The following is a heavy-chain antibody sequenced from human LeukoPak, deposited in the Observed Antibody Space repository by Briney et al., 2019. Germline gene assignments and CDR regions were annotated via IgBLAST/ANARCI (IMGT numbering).Heavy chain of an antibody. D-gene: IGHD6-13*01. CDR1: GFSFRNYG. CDR3: AKDLQHLVRTLSFDY. V-gene: IGHV3-30*18. CDR2: ISFDGGIE. J-gene: IGHJ4*02. Sequence: GRSLRLSCAASGFSFRNYGMHWVRQSPGKGLEWVAVISFDGGIECYADSVKGRFTISRDDSTNTLYLQMNSLRPEDSALYYCAKDLQHLVRTLSFDYWGQGTLVTVSS.